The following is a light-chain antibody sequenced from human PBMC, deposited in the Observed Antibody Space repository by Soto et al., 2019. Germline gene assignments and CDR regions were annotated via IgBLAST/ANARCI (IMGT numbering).Light chain of an antibody. CDR1: QRVSSSY. V-gene: IGKV3-20*01. CDR2: GAS. CDR3: QQYGSSPLT. Sequence: DIVLTQSPGTLSLSPGERATLSCRASQRVSSSYLAWYQQKAGQAPSLLTYGASSRATGIPDRFSGSGSGTDFTLTISRLEPEDSAVYYCQQYGSSPLTFGPGTKVDI. J-gene: IGKJ3*01.